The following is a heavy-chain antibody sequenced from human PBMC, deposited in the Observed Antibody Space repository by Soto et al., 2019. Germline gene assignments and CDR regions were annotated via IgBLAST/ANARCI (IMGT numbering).Heavy chain of an antibody. Sequence: SSETLSLTCTVSGGSISSSSYYWGWIRQPPGKGLEWIGSIYYSGSTYYNPSLKSRVTISVDTSKNQFSLKLSSVTAADTAVYYCARHEAYYDSSGYPFDYWGQGTLVTVSS. J-gene: IGHJ4*02. D-gene: IGHD3-22*01. CDR3: ARHEAYYDSSGYPFDY. CDR2: IYYSGST. CDR1: GGSISSSSYY. V-gene: IGHV4-39*01.